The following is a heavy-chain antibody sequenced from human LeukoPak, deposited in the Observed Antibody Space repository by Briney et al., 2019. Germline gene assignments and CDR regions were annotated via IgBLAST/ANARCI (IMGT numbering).Heavy chain of an antibody. CDR2: ISAYNGNT. CDR1: GYTFTSYG. CDR3: ARDRHSSGWEIIDY. D-gene: IGHD6-19*01. J-gene: IGHJ4*02. V-gene: IGHV1-18*01. Sequence: ASVKVSCKASGYTFTSYGISWVRQAPGQGLEWMGWISAYNGNTNYAQKLQGRVTMTTDTSTSTAYMELRSLRSDDTAVYYRARDRHSSGWEIIDYWGQGTLVTASS.